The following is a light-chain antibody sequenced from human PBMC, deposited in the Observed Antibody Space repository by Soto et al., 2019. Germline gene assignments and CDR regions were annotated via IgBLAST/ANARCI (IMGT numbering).Light chain of an antibody. CDR3: CSYAGNSLYV. CDR1: SIDVGGCNY. Sequence: QSALSQPRSVSGSPGQSVTISCTGTSIDVGGCNYVSWYQLHPRKAPKLIIYDVTKRPSGVPDRFSGSKSGNTASLTISGLQAEDEADYFCCSYAGNSLYVLGTGTKVTVL. CDR2: DVT. V-gene: IGLV2-11*01. J-gene: IGLJ1*01.